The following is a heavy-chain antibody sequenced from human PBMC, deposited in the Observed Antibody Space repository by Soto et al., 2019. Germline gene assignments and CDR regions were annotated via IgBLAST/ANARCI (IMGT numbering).Heavy chain of an antibody. J-gene: IGHJ4*02. Sequence: ASVKVSCKASGYTFTTYDISWVRQAPGPGLEWMGWISGNNGNTNYAQNLQGRVIMTTDTSTNTAYMELRSLRSDDTAVYYCARERRRPYYDILTGYYPSDYWGQGTLVTVSS. CDR1: GYTFTTYD. CDR2: ISGNNGNT. D-gene: IGHD3-9*01. V-gene: IGHV1-18*01. CDR3: ARERRRPYYDILTGYYPSDY.